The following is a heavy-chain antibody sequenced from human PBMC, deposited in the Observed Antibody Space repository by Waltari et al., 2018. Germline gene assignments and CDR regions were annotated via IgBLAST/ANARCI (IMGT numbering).Heavy chain of an antibody. CDR1: GYTFTSYA. D-gene: IGHD2-2*01. V-gene: IGHV7-4-1*02. Sequence: QVQLVQSGSELKKPGASVKVSCKASGYTFTSYAIHWLRRAPGQGLELMGWINTNTWNPTYVQGFTGRFVFSLDTSVSTAYLQISSLKAEDTAVYYCVREVVPTSTIVVNWFDPWGQGTLVTVSS. CDR3: VREVVPTSTIVVNWFDP. CDR2: INTNTWNP. J-gene: IGHJ5*02.